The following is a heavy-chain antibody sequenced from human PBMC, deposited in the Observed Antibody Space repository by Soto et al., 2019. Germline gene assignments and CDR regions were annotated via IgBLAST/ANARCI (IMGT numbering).Heavy chain of an antibody. J-gene: IGHJ4*02. Sequence: VSLRLSFAASGFTFSSYWMHWVRQAPGKGLVWVSRINSDGSSTSYADPVKGRFTISRDNAKNTLYLQMNSLRAEDTAVYYCARESIAAAGIDYWGQGTLVTVSS. CDR2: INSDGSST. CDR3: ARESIAAAGIDY. D-gene: IGHD6-13*01. V-gene: IGHV3-74*01. CDR1: GFTFSSYW.